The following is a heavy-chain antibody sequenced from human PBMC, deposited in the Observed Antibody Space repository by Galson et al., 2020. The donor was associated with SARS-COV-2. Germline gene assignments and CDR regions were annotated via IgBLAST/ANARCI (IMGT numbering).Heavy chain of an antibody. V-gene: IGHV3-11*01. CDR1: GFTFSDHY. CDR3: ARDTYCGGDCYKVWGAFDI. D-gene: IGHD2-21*02. J-gene: IGHJ3*02. CDR2: ITPSGSAT. Sequence: GESLKISCAASGFTFSDHYMAWIRQAPGKGLEWISYITPSGSATSYADSVKGRFTISRDNANNSLYLQMDSLRAEDAAVYYCARDTYCGGDCYKVWGAFDIWGRGTMVTVSS.